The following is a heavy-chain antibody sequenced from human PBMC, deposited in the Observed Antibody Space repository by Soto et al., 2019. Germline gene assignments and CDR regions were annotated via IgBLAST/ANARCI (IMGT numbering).Heavy chain of an antibody. Sequence: SETLSLTCAVSGGSISSSNWWSWVRQPPGKGLEWIGEIYHSGSTNYNPSLKSRVTISVDKSKNQFSLKLSSVTAADTAVYYCARDKRAMVRGVIKPWNYGMDVWGQGTTVTVSS. J-gene: IGHJ6*02. V-gene: IGHV4-4*02. CDR3: ARDKRAMVRGVIKPWNYGMDV. CDR2: IYHSGST. D-gene: IGHD3-10*01. CDR1: GGSISSSNW.